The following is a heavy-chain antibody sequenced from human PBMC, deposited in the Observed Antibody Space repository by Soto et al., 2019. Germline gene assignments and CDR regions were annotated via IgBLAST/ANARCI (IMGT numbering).Heavy chain of an antibody. CDR3: AGALSSGWYLIDY. Sequence: GGSLRLSCAASGFTFSSYAMHWLRQAPGKGLEWVAVISYDGSNKYYADSVKGRFTISRDNSKNTLYLQMNSLRAEDTAVYYCAGALSSGWYLIDYWGRGTLVTVSS. V-gene: IGHV3-30-3*01. CDR2: ISYDGSNK. CDR1: GFTFSSYA. J-gene: IGHJ4*02. D-gene: IGHD6-19*01.